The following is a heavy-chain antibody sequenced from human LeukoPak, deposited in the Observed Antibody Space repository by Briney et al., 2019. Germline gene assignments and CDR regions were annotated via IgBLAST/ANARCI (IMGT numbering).Heavy chain of an antibody. CDR1: GGSISSYY. V-gene: IGHV4-59*01. J-gene: IGHJ2*01. D-gene: IGHD4-17*01. CDR3: ARDYGDYVLLLGYFDL. Sequence: SETLSLTCTVSGGSISSYYWSWIRQPPGKGLEWIGYIYYSGSTNYNPSLKSRVTISVDTSKNQFSLKLSSVTAADTAVYYCARDYGDYVLLLGYFDLWGRGTLVTVSS. CDR2: IYYSGST.